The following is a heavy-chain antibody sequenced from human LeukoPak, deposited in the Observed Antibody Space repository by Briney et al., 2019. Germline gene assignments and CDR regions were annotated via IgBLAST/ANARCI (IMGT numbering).Heavy chain of an antibody. CDR2: INPNSGGT. CDR1: GYTFTGYY. J-gene: IGHJ4*02. Sequence: ASVKVSCKASGYTFTGYYMHWVRQAPGQGLEWMGWINPNSGGTNYAQKFQGRVTMTRDTSISTAYMELSRLRSDDTAVYYCARSPREEWLRFLDYWDQGTLVTVSS. CDR3: ARSPREEWLRFLDY. V-gene: IGHV1-2*02. D-gene: IGHD5-12*01.